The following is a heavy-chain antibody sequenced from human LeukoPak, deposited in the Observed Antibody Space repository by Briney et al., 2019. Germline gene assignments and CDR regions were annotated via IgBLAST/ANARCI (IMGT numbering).Heavy chain of an antibody. J-gene: IGHJ6*03. CDR2: INPSGGST. V-gene: IGHV1-46*01. CDR3: ATLLVTPSPYYYYYMDV. D-gene: IGHD4-23*01. Sequence: GASVKVSCKASGYTFADYYMQWVRQAPGQGLEWMGIINPSGGSTSYAQKFQGRVTMTEDTSTDTAYMELSSLRSEDTAVYYCATLLVTPSPYYYYYMDVWGKGTTVTVSS. CDR1: GYTFADYY.